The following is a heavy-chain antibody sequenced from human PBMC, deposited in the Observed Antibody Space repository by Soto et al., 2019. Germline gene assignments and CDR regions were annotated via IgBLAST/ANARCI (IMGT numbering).Heavy chain of an antibody. CDR3: AGDSGVYGAYFAY. CDR2: IYYSGST. V-gene: IGHV4-31*03. CDR1: GGSISSGGYY. J-gene: IGHJ4*02. D-gene: IGHD4-17*01. Sequence: QVQLQESGPGLVKPSQTLSLTCTVSGGSISSGGYYWSWIRQHPGKGLEWIGYIYYSGSTYYNPSLKSRVTISVDTSKNHFSLQLSSVTAADTAVYYCAGDSGVYGAYFAYWGQGSLLTVSS.